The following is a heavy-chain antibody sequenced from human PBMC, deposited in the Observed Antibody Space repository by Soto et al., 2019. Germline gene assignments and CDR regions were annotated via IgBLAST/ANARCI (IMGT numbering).Heavy chain of an antibody. CDR1: GFTVSSNY. J-gene: IGHJ4*02. CDR2: IYSGGSA. V-gene: IGHV3-53*01. CDR3: ARTMVRGVISY. Sequence: PGGSLRLSCAASGFTVSSNYMSWVRQAPGKGLGWVSVIYSGGSAYYADSVKGRFTISRDNSKNTLYLQMNSLRAEDTAVYYCARTMVRGVISYWGQGTLVTVSS. D-gene: IGHD3-10*01.